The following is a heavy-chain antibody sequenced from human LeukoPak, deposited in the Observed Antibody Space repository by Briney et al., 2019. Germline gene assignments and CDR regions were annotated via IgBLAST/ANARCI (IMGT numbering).Heavy chain of an antibody. CDR3: TTGQCSYGTDSRPLDL. D-gene: IGHD5-18*01. CDR1: GFTFSDAW. J-gene: IGHJ1*01. CDR2: IKSKTDGGTT. V-gene: IGHV3-15*01. Sequence: GGSLRLSCAASGFTFSDAWMSRVRQAPGKGLEWVCRIKSKTDGGTTDHHVPVQGRFPISRDDSKNTLYLHMHSLKSEDTAVYYCTTGQCSYGTDSRPLDLWGQDNRVSVSS.